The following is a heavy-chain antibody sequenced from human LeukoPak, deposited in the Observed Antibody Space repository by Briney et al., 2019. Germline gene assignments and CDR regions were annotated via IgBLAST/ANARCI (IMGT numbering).Heavy chain of an antibody. V-gene: IGHV4-31*03. CDR2: IYYSGDT. D-gene: IGHD2-21*02. Sequence: SETLSLTCTVSGGSISSGGYHWSWIRQHPGKGLEWIGNIYYSGDTYYNPSLKSRVTISVDTSQNQFSLRLSSVTAADTAVYYCARDNLGSGLLFHSFDYWGQGTLVTVSS. CDR3: ARDNLGSGLLFHSFDY. CDR1: GGSISSGGYH. J-gene: IGHJ4*02.